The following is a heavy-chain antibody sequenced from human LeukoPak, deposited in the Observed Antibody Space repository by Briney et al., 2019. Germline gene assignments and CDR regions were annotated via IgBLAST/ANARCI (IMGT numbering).Heavy chain of an antibody. CDR2: ISYDGSNK. CDR3: ARVGQQLGDWYFDL. J-gene: IGHJ2*01. Sequence: PGGSLRLSCAASGFTFSSYATHWVRQAPGKGLEWVAVISYDGSNKYYADSVKGRFTISRDNAKNTLYLQMNSLRAEDTAVYYCARVGQQLGDWYFDLWGRGTLVTVSS. V-gene: IGHV3-30-3*01. CDR1: GFTFSSYA. D-gene: IGHD6-13*01.